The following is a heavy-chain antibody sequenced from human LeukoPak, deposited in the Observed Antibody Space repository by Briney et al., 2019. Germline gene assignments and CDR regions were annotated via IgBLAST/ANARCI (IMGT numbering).Heavy chain of an antibody. CDR3: TTKIQLWPLDY. Sequence: GGSLRLSCAASGFTFANYAMTWVRQAPGKGLEWVSIITFDGGSTYYADSVKGRFTISRDNSKNTLFLQMNSLITEDTAVYYCTTKIQLWPLDYWGQGTLVTVSS. CDR1: GFTFANYA. CDR2: ITFDGGST. D-gene: IGHD5-18*01. J-gene: IGHJ4*02. V-gene: IGHV3-23*01.